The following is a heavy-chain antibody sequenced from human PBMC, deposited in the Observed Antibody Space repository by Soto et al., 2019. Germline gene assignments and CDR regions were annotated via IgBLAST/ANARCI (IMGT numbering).Heavy chain of an antibody. Sequence: QVQLQQWGAGLLKPSETLSLTCAVYGGSFSGYYWSWIRQPPGKGLEWIGEINHSGSTNYNPSLKSRVTISVDTSKNQFSLKLSSVTAADTAVYYCATREQWLRGFDYWGQGTLVTVSS. V-gene: IGHV4-34*01. J-gene: IGHJ4*02. D-gene: IGHD6-19*01. CDR3: ATREQWLRGFDY. CDR1: GGSFSGYY. CDR2: INHSGST.